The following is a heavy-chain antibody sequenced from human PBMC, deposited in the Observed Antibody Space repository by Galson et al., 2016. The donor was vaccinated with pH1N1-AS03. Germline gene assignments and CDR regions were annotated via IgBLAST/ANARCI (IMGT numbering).Heavy chain of an antibody. J-gene: IGHJ4*02. V-gene: IGHV3-30*03. Sequence: SLRLSCAASGFAFSSYGMHWVRQAPGKGLEWVALITYDGTTKFYAGSLKGRFNISRDNSKTTLYLQTNSPRAEDTAIYYCAREDRNFDYWGQGTLVTVSS. CDR2: ITYDGTTK. CDR3: AREDRNFDY. CDR1: GFAFSSYG. D-gene: IGHD1-14*01.